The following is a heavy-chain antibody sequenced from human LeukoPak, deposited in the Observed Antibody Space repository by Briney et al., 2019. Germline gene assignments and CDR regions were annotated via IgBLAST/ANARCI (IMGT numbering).Heavy chain of an antibody. CDR3: AKDWDYYDSSGYEGSGY. V-gene: IGHV3-23*01. D-gene: IGHD3-22*01. J-gene: IGHJ4*02. CDR2: ISGSGGST. Sequence: GGSLRLSCAASGFIFSSYAMSWVRQAPGKGLEWVSAISGSGGSTYYADSVKGRFTISRDNSKNTLYLQMNSLRAEDTAVYYCAKDWDYYDSSGYEGSGYWGQGTLVTVSS. CDR1: GFIFSSYA.